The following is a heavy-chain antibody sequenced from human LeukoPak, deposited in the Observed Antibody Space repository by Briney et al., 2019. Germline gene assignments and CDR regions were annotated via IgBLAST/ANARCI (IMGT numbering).Heavy chain of an antibody. J-gene: IGHJ5*02. CDR1: GGSISSYY. CDR3: ARITKAYNWFDP. D-gene: IGHD3-10*01. CDR2: IYYSGST. Sequence: PSETLSLTCTVSGGSISSYYWSWIRQPPGKGLEWIGYIYYSGSTNYNPSLKSRVTISVDTSKNQFSLKLSSVTAADTAVYYCARITKAYNWFDPWGQGTLVTVSS. V-gene: IGHV4-59*08.